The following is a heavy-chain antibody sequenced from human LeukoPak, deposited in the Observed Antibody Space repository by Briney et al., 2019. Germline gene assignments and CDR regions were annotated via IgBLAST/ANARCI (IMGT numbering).Heavy chain of an antibody. J-gene: IGHJ2*01. V-gene: IGHV4-59*01. D-gene: IGHD5-18*01. CDR1: GGSISSYY. Sequence: SETLSLTCTVSGGSISSYYWSWIRQPPGKGLEWIGYIYYSGSTNYNPSLKSRVTISVDTSKNQFSLKLSSVTAADTAVYYCARRTYSYPPQPAGYWYFDLWGRGTLVTVSS. CDR3: ARRTYSYPPQPAGYWYFDL. CDR2: IYYSGST.